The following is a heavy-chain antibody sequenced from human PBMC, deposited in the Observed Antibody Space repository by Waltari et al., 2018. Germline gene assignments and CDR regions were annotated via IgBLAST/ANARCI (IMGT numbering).Heavy chain of an antibody. CDR2: INPNSGGT. CDR3: ARDLGVMISGYDPDFDY. J-gene: IGHJ4*02. V-gene: IGHV1-2*06. CDR1: GYTFTGYY. D-gene: IGHD5-12*01. Sequence: QVQLVQSGAEVKKPGASVKVSCKASGYTFTGYYMHWVRQAPGQGLEWMGRINPNSGGTNYAQKVQGRVTMTRDTSISTAYMELSRLRSDDTAVYYCARDLGVMISGYDPDFDYWGQGTLVTVSS.